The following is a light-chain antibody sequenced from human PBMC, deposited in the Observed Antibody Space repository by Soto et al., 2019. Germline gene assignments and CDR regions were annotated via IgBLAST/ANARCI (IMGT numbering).Light chain of an antibody. V-gene: IGKV3-20*01. CDR3: QQYGSSPRT. J-gene: IGKJ1*01. CDR2: GAS. CDR1: QTFSNSF. Sequence: EIVLTQPPGTLSLSPGERATLSCRASQTFSNSFLSWFQQIPGQAPRLLIYGASMRATGIPDRFSGSGSGTDFTLTISSLEPGDLAVYYCQQYGSSPRTFGQGTKVDIK.